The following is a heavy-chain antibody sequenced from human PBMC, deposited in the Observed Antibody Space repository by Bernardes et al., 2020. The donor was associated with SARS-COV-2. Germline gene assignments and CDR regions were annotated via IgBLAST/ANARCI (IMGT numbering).Heavy chain of an antibody. D-gene: IGHD3-22*01. CDR1: GFTVSRTY. Sequence: VGPLLLSCAVSGFTVSRTYMSWVRQAPGPGLEWVSVIYSGGSTYYADAVKGRFTISRDNSKNTLYLQMNSLRAEDTAVYFCASRYYYDSSGEAFDIWGQGTLVTGSS. J-gene: IGHJ3*02. V-gene: IGHV3-66*02. CDR3: ASRYYYDSSGEAFDI. CDR2: IYSGGST.